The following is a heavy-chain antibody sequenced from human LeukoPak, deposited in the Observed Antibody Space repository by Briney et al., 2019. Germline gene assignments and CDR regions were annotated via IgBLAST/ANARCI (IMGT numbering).Heavy chain of an antibody. V-gene: IGHV3-7*01. CDR3: ARDIYDSSGHSDY. D-gene: IGHD3-22*01. Sequence: PGVPLRLSCAASGFTFSSYWMSWLRQAPGKGREGVANIKQDGSEKYYVDSVKGRFTISRDNAKNSLYLQMNSLRAEDTAVYYCARDIYDSSGHSDYWGQGTLVTVSS. CDR1: GFTFSSYW. J-gene: IGHJ4*02. CDR2: IKQDGSEK.